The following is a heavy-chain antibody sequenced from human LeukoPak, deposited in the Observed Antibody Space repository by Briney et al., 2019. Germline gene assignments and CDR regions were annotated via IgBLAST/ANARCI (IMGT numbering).Heavy chain of an antibody. D-gene: IGHD3-16*01. Sequence: GGSLRLSCAASGFTFDDYAMHWVRQAPGKGLGWVSGISWNSGSIGYADSVKGRFTISRDNAKNSLYLQMNSLRAEDTALYYCAKDIMRSMSYSYYYGMDVWGQGTTVTVSS. J-gene: IGHJ6*02. CDR3: AKDIMRSMSYSYYYGMDV. V-gene: IGHV3-9*01. CDR2: ISWNSGSI. CDR1: GFTFDDYA.